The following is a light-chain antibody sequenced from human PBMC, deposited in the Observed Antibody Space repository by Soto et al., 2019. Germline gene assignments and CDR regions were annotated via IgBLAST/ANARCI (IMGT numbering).Light chain of an antibody. Sequence: QSVLTQPASVSGSPGQSITISCTGTSSDVGGYNYVSWYQQHPGKAPKLMIYDVSNRPSGVSTRFSGSKSGNTASLTISGLQAEDEAVYYCSSYTSSSTLVVFGGGTKLTVL. CDR2: DVS. J-gene: IGLJ2*01. V-gene: IGLV2-14*01. CDR3: SSYTSSSTLVV. CDR1: SSDVGGYNY.